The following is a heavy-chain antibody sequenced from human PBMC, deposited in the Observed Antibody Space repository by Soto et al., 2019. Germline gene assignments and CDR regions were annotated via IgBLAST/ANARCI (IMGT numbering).Heavy chain of an antibody. D-gene: IGHD2-2*01. CDR1: GVSISSGNW. J-gene: IGHJ4*02. Sequence: SLSLPCAVSGVSISSGNWWTWVRQTPQRGLEYIGEIFHDGTANYYPSFERRVAISVDTSKNQFSLKLTSVTAADTAIYFCARLGYDTRLNYMYFDCWAQGALVTV. CDR2: IFHDGTA. V-gene: IGHV4-4*01. CDR3: ARLGYDTRLNYMYFDC.